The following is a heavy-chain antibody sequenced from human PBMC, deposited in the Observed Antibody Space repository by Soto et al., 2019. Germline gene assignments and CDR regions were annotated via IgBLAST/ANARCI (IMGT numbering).Heavy chain of an antibody. CDR1: GFTFSTYA. D-gene: IGHD3-10*01. CDR3: AKDLLPSSEGVLASFHY. J-gene: IGHJ4*02. Sequence: EVQLLQSGGGLVQPGGSLRLSCATSGFTFSTYALSWVRQAPGKGLEWVSTLTNSGGTTFYADSVKGRFTISRDNSRNTLYLQMYSLRAEDTAVYYCAKDLLPSSEGVLASFHYWGQGTLVTVSP. V-gene: IGHV3-23*01. CDR2: LTNSGGTT.